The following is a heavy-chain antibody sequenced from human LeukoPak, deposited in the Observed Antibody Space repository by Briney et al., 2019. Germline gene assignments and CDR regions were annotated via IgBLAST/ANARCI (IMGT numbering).Heavy chain of an antibody. CDR3: ARGSVGAAAGTEYYYYYMDV. CDR1: GDSISTYY. CDR2: IHSSGNT. J-gene: IGHJ6*03. V-gene: IGHV4-59*01. D-gene: IGHD6-13*01. Sequence: SETLSLTCTVSGDSISTYYWTWIRQPPGKGLEWIGYIHSSGNTKYSPSLQSRVTISLAASENQFSLKLSSVTAADTAVYYCARGSVGAAAGTEYYYYYMDVWGKGTTVTISS.